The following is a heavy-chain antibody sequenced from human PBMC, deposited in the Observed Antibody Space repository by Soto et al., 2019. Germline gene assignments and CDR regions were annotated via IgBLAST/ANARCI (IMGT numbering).Heavy chain of an antibody. CDR1: GLTFTNYA. J-gene: IGHJ4*02. Sequence: GGSLRLSGAASGLTFTNYAMAWVRQAPGKGLEWVSAISGSGDTTNYSDSVRGRFTISRDSSKNTLYLQMNSLRAEDTAVYYCAKGPVATIPPRVDFWGQGTLVTVSS. CDR2: ISGSGDTT. D-gene: IGHD5-12*01. V-gene: IGHV3-23*01. CDR3: AKGPVATIPPRVDF.